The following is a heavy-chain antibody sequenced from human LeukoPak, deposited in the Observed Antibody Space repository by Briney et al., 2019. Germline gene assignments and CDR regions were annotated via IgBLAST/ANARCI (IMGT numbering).Heavy chain of an antibody. J-gene: IGHJ4*02. Sequence: SQTLSLTCTVSGVSISSGSYYWSWIRQPAGKGLEWIGRIYTSGSTNYNPSLKSRVTISVDTSKNQFSLKLTSVTAADTAVYYCARVTTGGYYSCWGQGTLVTVSS. D-gene: IGHD3-22*01. V-gene: IGHV4-61*02. CDR3: ARVTTGGYYSC. CDR1: GVSISSGSYY. CDR2: IYTSGST.